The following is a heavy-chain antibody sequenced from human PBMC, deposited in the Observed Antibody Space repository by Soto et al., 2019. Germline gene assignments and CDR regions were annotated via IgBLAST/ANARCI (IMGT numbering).Heavy chain of an antibody. J-gene: IGHJ3*02. V-gene: IGHV3-33*01. D-gene: IGHD6-13*01. Sequence: GSLLLSCSASGFTFSSYGMHWVRQAPGKGLEWVAVIWYDGSNKYYADSVKGRFTISRGNSKNTPYLQMNSLRAEDTAVYYCAREQQLVPGAFDIWGQGTTVTV. CDR2: IWYDGSNK. CDR1: GFTFSSYG. CDR3: AREQQLVPGAFDI.